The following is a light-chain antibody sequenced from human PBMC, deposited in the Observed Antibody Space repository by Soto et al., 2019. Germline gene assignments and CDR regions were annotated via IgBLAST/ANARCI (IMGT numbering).Light chain of an antibody. CDR3: QKYNKDSPAT. CDR1: QDIAHF. Sequence: DIQLTQSPSSLSASVGDRVTFTCRASQDIAHFLAWYQQRPGEVPKLLIYGASTLQSGVPSRFSGSGFGTDFTLTITSLQPEDVATYYCQKYNKDSPATFGPGTKVDIK. J-gene: IGKJ1*01. CDR2: GAS. V-gene: IGKV1-27*01.